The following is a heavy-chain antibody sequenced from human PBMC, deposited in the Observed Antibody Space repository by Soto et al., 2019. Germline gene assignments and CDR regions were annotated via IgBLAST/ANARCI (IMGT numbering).Heavy chain of an antibody. J-gene: IGHJ4*02. CDR1: GGSFSGYD. V-gene: IGHV4-34*01. CDR2: INHSGST. Sequence: SETLSLTCAVYGGSFSGYDWNWIRQPPGKGLEWIGEINHSGSTNYNPSLKSRVTVSVDTSKNQFSLKLSSVTAADTAVYYSARGYGRNFDYWGQGTPVTSPQ. D-gene: IGHD3-10*01. CDR3: ARGYGRNFDY.